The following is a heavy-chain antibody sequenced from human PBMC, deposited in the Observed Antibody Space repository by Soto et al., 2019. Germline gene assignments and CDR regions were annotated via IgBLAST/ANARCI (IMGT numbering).Heavy chain of an antibody. Sequence: SGSLSIACAVSGYSMRIGDYWGWIRQPPGKGLEWIGSIYHSGSTYYNPSLKSRVTISVDTSKNQFSLKLSSVTAADTAVYYCVDTSWGLDYWGQGTLVTVSS. V-gene: IGHV4-38-2*01. J-gene: IGHJ4*02. CDR2: IYHSGST. CDR3: VDTSWGLDY. CDR1: GYSMRIGDY. D-gene: IGHD3-16*01.